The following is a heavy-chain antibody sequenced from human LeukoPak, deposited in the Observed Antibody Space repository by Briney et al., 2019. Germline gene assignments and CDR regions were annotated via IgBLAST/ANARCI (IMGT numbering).Heavy chain of an antibody. J-gene: IGHJ6*02. CDR3: ARSSSSSRRGSYYYNGMDV. V-gene: IGHV3-13*01. CDR1: GFTFSNDD. CDR2: IGTAGDT. Sequence: GGSLRLSCAASGFTFSNDDMHWVRQATGRGLEWVSTIGTAGDTYYSGSVKCRFTSSRENAKNSLHLQMNSLRAGDTAVYYCARSSSSSRRGSYYYNGMDVWGQGTTVTVSS. D-gene: IGHD6-6*01.